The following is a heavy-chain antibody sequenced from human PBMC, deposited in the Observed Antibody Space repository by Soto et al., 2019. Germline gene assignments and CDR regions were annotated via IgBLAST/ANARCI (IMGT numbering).Heavy chain of an antibody. Sequence: EVQLLESGGDLVQPGGSLRLSCAASGFSFSNYAMSWVLQAPGKGLEWVSIISGSGGSTDYADSVKGRFTISRDNSKNTLYLQMNSLRAEDTAVYYCTLQRTTVYIVYFDYWGQGTLVTVSS. V-gene: IGHV3-23*01. CDR2: ISGSGGST. CDR3: TLQRTTVYIVYFDY. J-gene: IGHJ4*02. CDR1: GFSFSNYA. D-gene: IGHD4-17*01.